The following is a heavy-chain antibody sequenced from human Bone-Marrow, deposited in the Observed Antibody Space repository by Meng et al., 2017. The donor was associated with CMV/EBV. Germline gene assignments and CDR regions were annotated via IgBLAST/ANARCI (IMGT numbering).Heavy chain of an antibody. V-gene: IGHV1-46*01. CDR1: GYTFSSYY. CDR3: ARQAPPGGMDV. Sequence: DSVEVSCKASGYTFSSYYMDWARQAPGQGLEWMGIINPSGGSATYAQKFQGRVTMTRDTSTSTLYMDLSSLRSEDTAVYYCARQAPPGGMDVWGQGTTVTVSS. J-gene: IGHJ6*02. CDR2: INPSGGSA.